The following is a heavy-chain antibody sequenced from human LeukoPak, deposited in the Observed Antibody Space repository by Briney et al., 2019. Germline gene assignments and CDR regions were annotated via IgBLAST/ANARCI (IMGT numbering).Heavy chain of an antibody. D-gene: IGHD3-9*01. CDR3: ARGGGRDYDILTGLYYYYGMDV. V-gene: IGHV1-2*02. J-gene: IGHJ6*02. CDR2: INPNSGGT. Sequence: ASVKVSCKASGYTFTGYYMHWVRQAPGQGLEWMGWINPNSGGTNYAQKFQGRVTMTRDTSISTAYMELSRLRSDDTAVYYCARGGGRDYDILTGLYYYYGMDVWGQGTTATVSS. CDR1: GYTFTGYY.